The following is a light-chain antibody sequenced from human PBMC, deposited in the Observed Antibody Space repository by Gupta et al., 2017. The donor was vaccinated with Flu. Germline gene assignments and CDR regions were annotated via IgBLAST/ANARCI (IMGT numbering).Light chain of an antibody. J-gene: IGKJ4*01. CDR1: QSLLDSLRYTH. V-gene: IGKV2-28*01. Sequence: TPAEPASVSCRSSQSLLDSLRYTHLNWYLQKPGQSPHLLIYVSSKRVAGVPERFSGSGSGTDFTLTISSREAEDVGIYYCMQNFHAHQFTFGAGTKME. CDR2: VSS. CDR3: MQNFHAHQFT.